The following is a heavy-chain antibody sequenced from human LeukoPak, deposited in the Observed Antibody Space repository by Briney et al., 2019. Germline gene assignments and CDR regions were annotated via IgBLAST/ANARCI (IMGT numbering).Heavy chain of an antibody. D-gene: IGHD3-3*01. V-gene: IGHV1-18*01. CDR3: ARGAPVLRFLEWLFPVYYYGMDV. CDR2: ISAYKGNT. J-gene: IGHJ6*02. CDR1: GYTFTSYG. Sequence: ASVKVSCKASGYTFTSYGISWVRQAPGQGLEWMGWISAYKGNTNYAQKLQGRVTMTTDTSTSTAYMELRSLRSDDTAVYYCARGAPVLRFLEWLFPVYYYGMDVWGQGTTVTVSS.